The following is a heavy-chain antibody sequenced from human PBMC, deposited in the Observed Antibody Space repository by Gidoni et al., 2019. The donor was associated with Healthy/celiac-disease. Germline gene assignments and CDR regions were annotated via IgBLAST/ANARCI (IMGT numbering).Heavy chain of an antibody. CDR3: AKSSGIAVAGSPFDY. CDR2: ISWNSCSI. D-gene: IGHD6-19*01. J-gene: IGHJ4*02. CDR1: GFTFDDYA. Sequence: EVQLLESVGGLVQPGRSLRLSCAPSGFTFDDYAMHWVRQAPVKGLEWGSGISWNSCSIGYADSVKGRFTISRDNAKNSMYLQMNSLRAEDTALYYCAKSSGIAVAGSPFDYWGQGTLVTVSS. V-gene: IGHV3-9*01.